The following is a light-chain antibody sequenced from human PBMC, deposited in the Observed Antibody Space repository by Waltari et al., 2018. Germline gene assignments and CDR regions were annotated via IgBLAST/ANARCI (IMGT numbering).Light chain of an antibody. J-gene: IGKJ1*01. CDR2: KAT. CDR3: QHGYGSPPT. V-gene: IGKV1-13*02. Sequence: IQMTQSPSSLSASEGARVTITCQASQAISNNLAWYQQKPGKAPNLLIYKATTLQSGVPSRFSGSGSGTDFTLTISSLQPEDFATYYCQHGYGSPPTFGQGTKVEMK. CDR1: QAISNN.